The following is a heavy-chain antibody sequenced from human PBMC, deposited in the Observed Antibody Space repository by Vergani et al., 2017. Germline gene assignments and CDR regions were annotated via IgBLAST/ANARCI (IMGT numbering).Heavy chain of an antibody. J-gene: IGHJ4*02. Sequence: QLQLQETGSGLVRPSETLSLTCAVSGDSISSRDNSWSWIRQPPGKGLEWIGFIYHGGSTSYNPSLKSRVTISIDRSKNQLSLKVTSVTAADTAVYYCARDKFSSYFDAWGQGSLVTVSS. CDR1: GDSISSRDNS. CDR3: ARDKFSSYFDA. D-gene: IGHD2-2*01. V-gene: IGHV4-30-2*01. CDR2: IYHGGST.